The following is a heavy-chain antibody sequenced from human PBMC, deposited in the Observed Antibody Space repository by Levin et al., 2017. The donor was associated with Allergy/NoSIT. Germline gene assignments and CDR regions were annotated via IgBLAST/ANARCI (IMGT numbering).Heavy chain of an antibody. Sequence: GESLKISCVGSGFTFSRYWMTWVRQAPGKGLEWVGNIKEDGNEESYADSVKGRFTFSRDNAKNSLYLQMNSLRAEDTAIYYCARDVSFSGLDPWGQGTLVTVSS. CDR3: ARDVSFSGLDP. CDR2: IKEDGNEE. D-gene: IGHD5-12*01. V-gene: IGHV3-7*01. CDR1: GFTFSRYW. J-gene: IGHJ5*02.